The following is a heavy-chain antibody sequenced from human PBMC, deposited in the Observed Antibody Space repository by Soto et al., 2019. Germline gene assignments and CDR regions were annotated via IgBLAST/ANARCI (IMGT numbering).Heavy chain of an antibody. Sequence: QVRLVESGGGVVQPGRSLRLSCTASGFSFSSYAMYWFRQPPGKGLEGVAVISHDGINRHYAESVKGRVTVSRDNSHHSLDLQLNSLRGEDTAMYYCARDMYSSDYFVKWFEPWGQGTLVTVSS. D-gene: IGHD6-19*01. V-gene: IGHV3-30-3*01. J-gene: IGHJ5*02. CDR2: ISHDGINR. CDR1: GFSFSSYA. CDR3: ARDMYSSDYFVKWFEP.